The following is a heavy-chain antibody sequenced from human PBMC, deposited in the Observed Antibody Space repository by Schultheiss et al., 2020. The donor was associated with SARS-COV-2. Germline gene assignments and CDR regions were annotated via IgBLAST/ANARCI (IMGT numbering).Heavy chain of an antibody. CDR1: GFTFSTYT. J-gene: IGHJ6*02. D-gene: IGHD3-16*01. V-gene: IGHV3-21*01. CDR2: ISGSSNYI. CDR3: ARGGTYGMDV. Sequence: GSLRLSCAASGFTFSTYTMNWVRQAPGKGLEWVSSISGSSNYIYYANSVKGRFTISRDNAKNSLYLQMSSLRAEDTAVYYCARGGTYGMDVWGQGTTVTVSS.